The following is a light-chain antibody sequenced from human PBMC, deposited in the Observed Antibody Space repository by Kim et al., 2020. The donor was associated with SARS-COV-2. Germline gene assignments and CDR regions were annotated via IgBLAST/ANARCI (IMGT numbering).Light chain of an antibody. CDR1: QSIYNW. CDR2: KTS. V-gene: IGKV1-5*03. J-gene: IGKJ1*01. Sequence: YASVGDRISTTCRAGQSIYNWLAWYQQKPGKAPKLLIYKTSTLNTGVPSRFSGSGSATEFTLTISSLQPDDFATYYCQQYYDYWTFGQGTKVDIK. CDR3: QQYYDYWT.